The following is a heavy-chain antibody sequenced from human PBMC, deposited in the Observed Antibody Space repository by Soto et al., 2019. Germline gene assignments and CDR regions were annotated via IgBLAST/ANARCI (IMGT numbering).Heavy chain of an antibody. CDR2: IDPSDSYT. Sequence: VDSLKISCKGSGYRLTDYGYWIIWGRQLPGKALEWMGRIDPSDSYTDYIPSFRGHVTISAAKSITTAYLQLSSLKSSDTALYYCARCDDARLPTVLKAFDMWGQETMVTVSS. CDR3: ARCDDARLPTVLKAFDM. V-gene: IGHV5-10-1*01. CDR1: GYRLTDYGYW. J-gene: IGHJ3*02. D-gene: IGHD3-16*01.